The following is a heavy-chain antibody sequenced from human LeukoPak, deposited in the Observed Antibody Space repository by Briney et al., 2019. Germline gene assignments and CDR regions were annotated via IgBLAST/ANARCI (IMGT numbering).Heavy chain of an antibody. V-gene: IGHV3-11*01. CDR1: GFTFSDYY. D-gene: IGHD3-10*01. CDR3: ARVFLWFGEFPSHDY. Sequence: GRSLRLSCAASGFTFSDYYMSWIRQAPGKGLEWISHISNSASTMSYADSVKGRFTISRDNAQNVLYLQMSSLRDDDTAVYYCARVFLWFGEFPSHDYWGQGTLVTVSS. CDR2: ISNSASTM. J-gene: IGHJ4*02.